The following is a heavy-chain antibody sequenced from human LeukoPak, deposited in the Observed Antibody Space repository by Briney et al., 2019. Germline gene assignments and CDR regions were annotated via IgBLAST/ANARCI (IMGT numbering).Heavy chain of an antibody. CDR2: IHGSGVTT. Sequence: GGSLRLSCAASAFSFSSFAMTWVRQAPGKGLEWVSGIHGSGVTTYYADSVKGRFAISRDNSRKMLYLQMNSLRVEDTAVYYCAKDPNGDYVGAFDSWGQGTMVTVSS. V-gene: IGHV3-23*01. J-gene: IGHJ3*02. CDR1: AFSFSSFA. D-gene: IGHD4-17*01. CDR3: AKDPNGDYVGAFDS.